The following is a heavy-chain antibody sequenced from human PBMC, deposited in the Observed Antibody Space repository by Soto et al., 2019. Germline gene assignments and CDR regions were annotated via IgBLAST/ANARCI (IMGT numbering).Heavy chain of an antibody. D-gene: IGHD6-13*01. CDR2: IYYSGST. CDR3: AKDPIAAAGTWFDP. CDR1: GGSISSSSYY. V-gene: IGHV4-39*02. Sequence: QLQLQESGPGLVKPSETLSLTCTVSGGSISSSSYYWGWIRQPPGKGLEWIGSIYYSGSTYYNPSRKSRVTISVATSKNQFSLKLSSVPAADTAVYYCAKDPIAAAGTWFDPWGQGTLVTVSS. J-gene: IGHJ5*02.